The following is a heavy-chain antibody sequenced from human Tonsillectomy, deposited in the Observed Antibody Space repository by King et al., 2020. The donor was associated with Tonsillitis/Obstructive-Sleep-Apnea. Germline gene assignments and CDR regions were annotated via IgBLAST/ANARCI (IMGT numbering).Heavy chain of an antibody. J-gene: IGHJ3*02. CDR2: IYWDDDK. V-gene: IGHV2-5*02. Sequence: ITLKESGPTLVKPTQTLTLTCTFSGFSLSTGGVGVGWIRQPPGKALEWLALIYWDDDKSYSPSLKSRLTITKDTSKNQVVLTMTNMDPVDTATYYCEGGGTVSVAFDTWGQGKMVPVSS. D-gene: IGHD1-1*01. CDR3: EGGGTVSVAFDT. CDR1: GFSLSTGGVG.